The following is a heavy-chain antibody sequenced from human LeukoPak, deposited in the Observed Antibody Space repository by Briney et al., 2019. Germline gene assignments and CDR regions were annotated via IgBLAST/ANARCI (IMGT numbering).Heavy chain of an antibody. CDR1: GFTFSSHE. Sequence: PGGSLRLSCAASGFTFSSHEMNWVRQAPGKGLEWVSYISSSGSIIYYADSLKGRFTISRDNAKSSLFLQMNSLRAEDTAVYYCARATLAFDYWGQGTLVTVSS. V-gene: IGHV3-48*03. D-gene: IGHD2-15*01. J-gene: IGHJ4*02. CDR2: ISSSGSII. CDR3: ARATLAFDY.